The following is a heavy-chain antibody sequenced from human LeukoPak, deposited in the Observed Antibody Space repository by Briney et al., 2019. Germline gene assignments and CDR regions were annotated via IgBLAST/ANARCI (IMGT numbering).Heavy chain of an antibody. Sequence: GGSLRLSCAATGFTFSTYSMNWVRQAPGKGLEWVSSISSYSNYINYADSVKGRFTISRDNAKNSLYLQMNSLRAEDTAVYYCARSRTTVTKDALDYWGQGTLVTVSS. V-gene: IGHV3-21*01. CDR3: ARSRTTVTKDALDY. CDR2: ISSYSNYI. CDR1: GFTFSTYS. D-gene: IGHD4-17*01. J-gene: IGHJ4*02.